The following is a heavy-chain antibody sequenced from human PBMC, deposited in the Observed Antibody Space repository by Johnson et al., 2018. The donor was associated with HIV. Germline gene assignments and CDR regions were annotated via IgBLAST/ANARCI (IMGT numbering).Heavy chain of an antibody. Sequence: LVQPGGSLRLSCAASGFTVSSNYMSWVRQAPGKGLEWVSVIYSGGSTYYADSVKGRFTISRDNSKNTLYLQMNSLRAEDTAVYYCARRDDIRNGAFDIWGQGTMVTVSS. CDR2: IYSGGST. D-gene: IGHD3-22*01. V-gene: IGHV3-66*04. J-gene: IGHJ3*02. CDR3: ARRDDIRNGAFDI. CDR1: GFTVSSNY.